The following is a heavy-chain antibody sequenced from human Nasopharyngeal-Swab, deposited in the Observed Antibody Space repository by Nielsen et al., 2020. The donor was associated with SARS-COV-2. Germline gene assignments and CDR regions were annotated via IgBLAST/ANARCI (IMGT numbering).Heavy chain of an antibody. Sequence: GSLRLSCAVYGGSFSGYYWSWIRQPPGKGLEWIGEINHSGSTNYNPSLKSRVTISVDTSKNQFSLKLSSVTAADTAVYYCATSTISNLYYYYGMDVWGQGTTVTVSS. V-gene: IGHV4-34*01. CDR1: GGSFSGYY. CDR3: ATSTISNLYYYYGMDV. CDR2: INHSGST. J-gene: IGHJ6*02. D-gene: IGHD3-9*01.